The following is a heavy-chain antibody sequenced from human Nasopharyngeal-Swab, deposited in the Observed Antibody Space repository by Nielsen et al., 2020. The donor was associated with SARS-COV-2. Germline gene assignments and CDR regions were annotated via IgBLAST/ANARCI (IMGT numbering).Heavy chain of an antibody. CDR2: IKQDGSDQ. V-gene: IGHV3-7*01. D-gene: IGHD6-13*01. CDR3: ARGGSSFPFDY. J-gene: IGHJ4*02. CDR1: GFTFSSYW. Sequence: GESLKISCAASGFTFSSYWMSWVRQAPGKGLEWVANIKQDGSDQYYVDSVKGRFTIPRDDANNSLYLQMNSLRAGDTGVYYCARGGSSFPFDYWGPGTLVTVSS.